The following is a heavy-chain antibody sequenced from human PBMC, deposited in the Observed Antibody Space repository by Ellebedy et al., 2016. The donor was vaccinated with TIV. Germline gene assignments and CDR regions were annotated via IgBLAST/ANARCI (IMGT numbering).Heavy chain of an antibody. CDR3: VKVAWNNWFDP. J-gene: IGHJ5*02. Sequence: GGSLRLSCAASGFTFSTYAMNWVRQAPGKGLEWVSSISGSGGSTYYPDSMKGRFTISRDNSKNTLYLEMNSLRAEDTAVYYCVKVAWNNWFDPWGQGTLVTVSS. CDR1: GFTFSTYA. D-gene: IGHD1-1*01. V-gene: IGHV3-23*01. CDR2: ISGSGGST.